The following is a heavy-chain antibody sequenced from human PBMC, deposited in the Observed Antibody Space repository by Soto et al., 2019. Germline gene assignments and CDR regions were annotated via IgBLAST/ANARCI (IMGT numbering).Heavy chain of an antibody. CDR2: ISGSGGST. CDR3: AKSGDIVVVVAATPTYFDY. CDR1: GFTFSSYA. V-gene: IGHV3-23*01. Sequence: GGSLRLSCAASGFTFSSYAMSWVRQAPGKGLEWVSAISGSGGSTYYADSVKGRFTISRDNSKNTLYLQMNSLRAEDTAVYYCAKSGDIVVVVAATPTYFDYWGQGTLVTVSS. D-gene: IGHD2-15*01. J-gene: IGHJ4*02.